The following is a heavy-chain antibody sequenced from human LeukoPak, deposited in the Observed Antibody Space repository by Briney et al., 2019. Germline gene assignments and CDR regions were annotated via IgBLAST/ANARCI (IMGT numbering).Heavy chain of an antibody. D-gene: IGHD2-21*02. CDR3: ARELPREVTLDY. V-gene: IGHV3-74*01. Sequence: GGSLRLSCAASGFTFSSHAMSWVRQAPGKGLVWVSRINNDGSSTSYADSVKGRFTISRDNAKNTLYLQVNSLRAEDTGVYYCARELPREVTLDYWGQGTLVTVSS. CDR1: GFTFSSHA. CDR2: INNDGSST. J-gene: IGHJ4*02.